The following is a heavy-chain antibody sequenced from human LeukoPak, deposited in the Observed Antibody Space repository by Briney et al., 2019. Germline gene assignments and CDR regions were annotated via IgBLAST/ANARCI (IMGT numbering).Heavy chain of an antibody. Sequence: GGSLRLSCAASGFTFSSYWMSWVRQAPGKGLEWVANIKQDGSEKYYVDSVKGRFTISRDNAKNSLYLQMNSLRAEDTAVYYCARPNVLRYFDWLGFDPWGQGTLVTVSS. D-gene: IGHD3-9*01. CDR3: ARPNVLRYFDWLGFDP. CDR2: IKQDGSEK. J-gene: IGHJ5*02. V-gene: IGHV3-7*01. CDR1: GFTFSSYW.